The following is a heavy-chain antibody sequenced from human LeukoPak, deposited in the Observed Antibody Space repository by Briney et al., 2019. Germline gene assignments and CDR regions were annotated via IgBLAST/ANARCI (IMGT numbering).Heavy chain of an antibody. CDR2: ISAYNGNT. Sequence: ASVKVSCKASGYTFTSYGISWVRQAPGQGLEWMGWISAYNGNTNYAQKLQGRVTMTTDTSTSTAYMELRSLRSDDTAVYYCARDLQGYDFWSGYLRDYYYGMDVWGQGTTVTVSS. D-gene: IGHD3-3*01. CDR1: GYTFTSYG. V-gene: IGHV1-18*01. J-gene: IGHJ6*02. CDR3: ARDLQGYDFWSGYLRDYYYGMDV.